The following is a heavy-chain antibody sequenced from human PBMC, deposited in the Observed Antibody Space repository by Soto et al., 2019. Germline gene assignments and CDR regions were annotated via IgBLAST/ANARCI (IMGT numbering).Heavy chain of an antibody. Sequence: QVQLVQSGAEVKRPGASVRVSCKASGDTLSTYDINWIRQAIGQGLEWMGWMHPNSGNAAHAQTFRGRVTTTWNTSIRPAYMALSSLTSEDTAVYYCATMPRWLIKWFDSWGQGTLVTVSS. V-gene: IGHV1-8*01. CDR2: MHPNSGNA. CDR1: GDTLSTYD. CDR3: ATMPRWLIKWFDS. J-gene: IGHJ5*01. D-gene: IGHD3-10*01.